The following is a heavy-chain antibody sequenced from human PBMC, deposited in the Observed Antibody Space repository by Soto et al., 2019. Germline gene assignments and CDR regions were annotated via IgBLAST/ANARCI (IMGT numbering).Heavy chain of an antibody. CDR1: GGSISSYY. J-gene: IGHJ4*02. D-gene: IGHD6-19*01. CDR2: IYYSGST. V-gene: IGHV4-59*01. Sequence: QVQLQESGPGLVKPSETLSLTCTVSGGSISSYYWSWIWQPPGKGLEWIGYIYYSGSTNYNPSLKSRVTISVDTSKNQFSLKLSSVTAADTAVYYCARRYSSGFDYWGQGTLVTVSS. CDR3: ARRYSSGFDY.